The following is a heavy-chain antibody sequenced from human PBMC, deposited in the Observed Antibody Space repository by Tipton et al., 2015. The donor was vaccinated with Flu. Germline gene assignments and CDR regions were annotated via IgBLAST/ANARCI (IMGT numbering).Heavy chain of an antibody. Sequence: QSGPEVKKPGSSVKVSCKAIGGTFSSYAIIWVRQAPGQGLEWVGGISPMFGTAHYAQKFQGRVTINADESTSTAYMELSSLRSEDTAVYYCARGGGPYCSSTSCFDTDYWGQGTLVTVSS. CDR2: ISPMFGTA. V-gene: IGHV1-69*01. CDR3: ARGGGPYCSSTSCFDTDY. CDR1: GGTFSSYA. D-gene: IGHD2-2*01. J-gene: IGHJ4*02.